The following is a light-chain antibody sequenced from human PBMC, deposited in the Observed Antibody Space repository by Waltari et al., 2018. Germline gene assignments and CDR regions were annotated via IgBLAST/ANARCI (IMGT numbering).Light chain of an antibody. Sequence: AIQLTQSPSSLSASVGHRITITCRASQDIASALAWYVQKPGKAPQRLIYEASTLESGVPSRFSGSGSGTDFTLSISGLQPEDFATYYCQQFINYPLTFGPGTTVDIK. V-gene: IGKV1D-13*01. CDR3: QQFINYPLT. J-gene: IGKJ3*01. CDR1: QDIASA. CDR2: EAS.